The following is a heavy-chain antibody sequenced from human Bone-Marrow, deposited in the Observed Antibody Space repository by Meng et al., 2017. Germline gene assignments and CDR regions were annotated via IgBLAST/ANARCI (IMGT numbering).Heavy chain of an antibody. V-gene: IGHV3-21*01. CDR1: GFIFSSYS. CDR2: ISSSSSYI. Sequence: GGFLRLSCAASGFIFSSYSMNWVRQAPGKGLEWVSSISSSSSYIYYADSVKGRFTISRDNAKNSLYLQMNSLRAEDTAVYYCARGRGSGSYYNEGGWGVGLGETDYWGQGTLVTVSS. CDR3: ARGRGSGSYYNEGGWGVGLGETDY. J-gene: IGHJ4*02. D-gene: IGHD3-10*01.